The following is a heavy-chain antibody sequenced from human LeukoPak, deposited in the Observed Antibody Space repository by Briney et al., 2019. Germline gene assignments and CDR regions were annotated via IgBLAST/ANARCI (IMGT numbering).Heavy chain of an antibody. CDR2: IYYSGST. V-gene: IGHV4-61*10. CDR3: ARGGISSGYYFDY. J-gene: IGHJ4*02. CDR1: GASITNSGYH. D-gene: IGHD3-3*02. Sequence: ASETLSLTCTVSGASITNSGYHWSWIRQSAGKGLEWIGYIYYSGSTNYNPSLKSRVTISVDTSKNQFSLKLSSVTAADTAVYYCARGGISSGYYFDYWGQGNLVTVYS.